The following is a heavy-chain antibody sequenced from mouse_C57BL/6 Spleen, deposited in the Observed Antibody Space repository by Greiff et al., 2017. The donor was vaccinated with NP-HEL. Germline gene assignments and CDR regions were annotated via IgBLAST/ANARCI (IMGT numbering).Heavy chain of an antibody. CDR1: GYTFTSYW. Sequence: QVQLQQSGAELVKPGASVKLSCKASGYTFTSYWMQWVKQRPGQGLEWIGEIDPSDSCTNYNQKFKGKANLTVATSSRTAYMQLSSLTSEAPAFYSCARRSAQATAYWGQGTTLTVSS. J-gene: IGHJ2*01. V-gene: IGHV1-50*01. D-gene: IGHD3-2*02. CDR2: IDPSDSCT. CDR3: ARRSAQATAY.